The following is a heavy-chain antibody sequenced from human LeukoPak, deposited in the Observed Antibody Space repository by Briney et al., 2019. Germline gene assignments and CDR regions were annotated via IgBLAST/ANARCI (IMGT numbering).Heavy chain of an antibody. CDR3: ARWNGDTGSGSLDY. CDR2: ISSSSYT. CDR1: GFTFSDYY. J-gene: IGHJ4*02. D-gene: IGHD3-10*01. V-gene: IGHV3-11*06. Sequence: GGSLRLSCAASGFTFSDYYMSWIRQAPGKGLEWVSYISSSSYTNYADSVKGRFTISRDNSKKTLYLQMNSLGAEDTAVYHCARWNGDTGSGSLDYWGQGTLVTVSS.